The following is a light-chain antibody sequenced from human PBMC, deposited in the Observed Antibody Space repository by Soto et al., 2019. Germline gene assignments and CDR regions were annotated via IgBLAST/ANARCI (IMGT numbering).Light chain of an antibody. J-gene: IGLJ3*02. CDR3: ALYVGNGIWV. CDR1: SGSVSTNFY. V-gene: IGLV8-61*01. CDR2: RTN. Sequence: QTVVTQEPSFSVSPGRTVTLTCGLSSGSVSTNFYPSWYQQTPGQAPRTLIYRTNTRSSGVPDRFSGSILGNKAALTIAGAQADDESDYYRALYVGNGIWVFGGGTKVTVL.